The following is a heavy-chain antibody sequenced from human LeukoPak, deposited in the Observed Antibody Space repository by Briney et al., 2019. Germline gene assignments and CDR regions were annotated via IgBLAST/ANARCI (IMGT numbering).Heavy chain of an antibody. CDR2: INAGNGNT. V-gene: IGHV1-3*01. CDR3: AREGWGERELVGATPPFGY. Sequence: GASVKVSCKASGYTFTSYAMHWVRQAPGQRLEWMGWINAGNGNTKYSQKFQGRVTITRDTSASTAYMELSSLRSEDTAVYYCAREGWGERELVGATPPFGYWGQGTLVTVSS. CDR1: GYTFTSYA. J-gene: IGHJ4*02. D-gene: IGHD1-26*01.